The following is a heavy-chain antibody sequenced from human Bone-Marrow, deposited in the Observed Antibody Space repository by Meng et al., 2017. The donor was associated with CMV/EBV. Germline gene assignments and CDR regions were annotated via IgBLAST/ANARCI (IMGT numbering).Heavy chain of an antibody. CDR2: IKQDGSEK. CDR3: ARNDVWL. CDR1: GFTFSRYW. D-gene: IGHD3-16*01. Sequence: GESLKISCAASGFTFSRYWMSWVRQAPGKGLEWVANIKQDGSEKNYVDSVKGRFTISRDNAKDSLYLQMNSLRAEDTAVYYCARNDVWLWGHGTLVTVSS. J-gene: IGHJ4*01. V-gene: IGHV3-7*01.